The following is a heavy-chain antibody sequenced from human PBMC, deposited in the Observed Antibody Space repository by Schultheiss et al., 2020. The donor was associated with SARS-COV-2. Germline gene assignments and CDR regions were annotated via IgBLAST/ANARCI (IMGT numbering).Heavy chain of an antibody. CDR3: AREDSLGYYGMDV. D-gene: IGHD2-15*01. V-gene: IGHV3-21*01. Sequence: GGSLRLSCAASGFTVSSNYMSWVRQAPGKGLEWVSSISSSSSYIYYADSVKGRFTISRDNAKNSLYLQMNSLRAEDTAVYYCAREDSLGYYGMDVWGQGTTVTVSS. CDR1: GFTVSSNY. J-gene: IGHJ6*02. CDR2: ISSSSSYI.